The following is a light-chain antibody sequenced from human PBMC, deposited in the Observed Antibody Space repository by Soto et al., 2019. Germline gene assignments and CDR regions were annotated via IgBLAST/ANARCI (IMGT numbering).Light chain of an antibody. CDR1: QTVSSSY. CDR2: GAS. CDR3: HQYSPSPMYT. V-gene: IGKV3-20*01. J-gene: IGKJ2*01. Sequence: EIGLTQSPGTQYLSPGVRATLSSRARQTVSSSYLVWYQQKPVQAPPLLIYGASTSATGIPGRLSGSASGPDFPLTISRLEPEDFAVYYCHQYSPSPMYTFGQGTNLPIK.